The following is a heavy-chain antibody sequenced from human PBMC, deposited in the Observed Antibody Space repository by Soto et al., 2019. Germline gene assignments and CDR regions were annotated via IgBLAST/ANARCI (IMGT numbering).Heavy chain of an antibody. V-gene: IGHV4-59*01. CDR2: IYYTGST. CDR1: GGSIVSYY. J-gene: IGHJ5*02. D-gene: IGHD3-22*01. CDR3: ARIGYYDSSGYHDP. Sequence: SETLSLTCTVSGGSIVSYYWSWIRQPPGKGLEWLGYIYYTGSTNYNPSLKSRVTISVDTSKNQFSLKLSSVTTADTAVYYCARIGYYDSSGYHDPWGQGTLVTVSS.